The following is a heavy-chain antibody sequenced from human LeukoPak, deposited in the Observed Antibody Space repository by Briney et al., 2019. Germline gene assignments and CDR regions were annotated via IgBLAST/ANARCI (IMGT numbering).Heavy chain of an antibody. CDR1: GFTFSSYW. J-gene: IGHJ3*02. CDR2: INSCGWLI. Sequence: PGGSLTLFCVAWGFTFSSYWMHGVRQVPGKGPVWVSRINSCGWLITYADSVKSRFTISRDNAKNTLYRQMNSLRAEDTAVYSCARVGVQQYAFDIWGQGTWVTVS. CDR3: ARVGVQQYAFDI. V-gene: IGHV3-74*01. D-gene: IGHD1-1*01.